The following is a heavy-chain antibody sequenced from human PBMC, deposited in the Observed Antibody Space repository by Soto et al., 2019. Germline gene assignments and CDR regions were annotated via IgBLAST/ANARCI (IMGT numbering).Heavy chain of an antibody. Sequence: QVQLVESGGGVVQPGRSLRLSCAASGFTFSSYGMHWVRQAPGKGLEWVAVIWYDGSNKYYADSVKGRFTISRDNSKNTLYLQMNSLRAEDTAVYYCARGGLDYYGMDVWGQGTTVTVSS. J-gene: IGHJ6*02. CDR1: GFTFSSYG. V-gene: IGHV3-33*01. CDR3: ARGGLDYYGMDV. CDR2: IWYDGSNK.